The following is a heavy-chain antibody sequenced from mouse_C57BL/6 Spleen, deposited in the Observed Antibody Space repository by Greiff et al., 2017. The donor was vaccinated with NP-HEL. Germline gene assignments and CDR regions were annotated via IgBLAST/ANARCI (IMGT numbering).Heavy chain of an antibody. D-gene: IGHD3-2*02. J-gene: IGHJ3*01. CDR2: IYPSDSET. Sequence: VQLQQPGAELVRPGSSVKLSCKASGYTFTSYWMDWVKQRPGQGLEWIGNIYPSDSETHYNQKFKDKATLTVDKSSSTAYMQLSSLTSEDSAVYYCARGTAQAGAYWGQGTLVTVSA. CDR1: GYTFTSYW. CDR3: ARGTAQAGAY. V-gene: IGHV1-61*01.